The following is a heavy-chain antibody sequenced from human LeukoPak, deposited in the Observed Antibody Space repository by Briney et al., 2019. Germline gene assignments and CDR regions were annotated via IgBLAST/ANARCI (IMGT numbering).Heavy chain of an antibody. Sequence: GGSLRLSCTASGFTLSNYGMHWVRQAPGKGLEWVAVISSDGSIIYDADSVKGRFIIYRDNFPNTLFLQMDSLRPEDTAVYYCAKDSSTSGWHLYNFFDPWGQGTLVIVSS. D-gene: IGHD6-19*01. CDR1: GFTLSNYG. V-gene: IGHV3-30*18. CDR2: ISSDGSII. CDR3: AKDSSTSGWHLYNFFDP. J-gene: IGHJ5*02.